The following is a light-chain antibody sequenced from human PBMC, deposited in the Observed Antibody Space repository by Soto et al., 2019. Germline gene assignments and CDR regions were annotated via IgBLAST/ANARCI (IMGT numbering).Light chain of an antibody. J-gene: IGKJ2*01. CDR1: QSIRTW. CDR3: QQYYTYPYT. CDR2: EAS. V-gene: IGKV1-5*03. Sequence: DIQMTQSPSTLSAAVGDRVTITCQASQSIRTWLAWYQQRPGEAPNLLIYEASKLQIGVPSRFGGSGSGTEFTLTISSLQPDDVGTYYCQQYYTYPYTFGQGTKLEI.